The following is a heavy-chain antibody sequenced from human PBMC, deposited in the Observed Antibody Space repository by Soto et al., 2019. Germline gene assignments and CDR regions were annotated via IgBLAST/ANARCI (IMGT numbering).Heavy chain of an antibody. V-gene: IGHV4-34*01. CDR1: GGSFSGYY. J-gene: IGHJ6*02. Sequence: QVQLQQWGAGLLKPSETLSLTCAVYGGSFSGYYWSWIRQPPGKGLEWIGEINHSGSTNYNPSLKSRVTXXVXTXRNQFSLKLSSVTAADTAVYYCARPIVATITDGMDVWGQGTTVTVSS. D-gene: IGHD5-12*01. CDR3: ARPIVATITDGMDV. CDR2: INHSGST.